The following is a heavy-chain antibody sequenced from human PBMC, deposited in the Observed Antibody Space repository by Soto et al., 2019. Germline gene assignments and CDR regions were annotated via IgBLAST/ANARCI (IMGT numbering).Heavy chain of an antibody. CDR2: IYYSGST. J-gene: IGHJ3*02. Sequence: PSETLSLTCTVSGGSISSGDYYWSWIRQPPGKGLEWIGYIYYSGSTYYNPSLKSRVSISVDTSKNQFSLKLSSVTAADTAVYCCAREVVVPATQGIDIWGQGTMVTVSS. V-gene: IGHV4-30-4*01. CDR3: AREVVVPATQGIDI. CDR1: GGSISSGDYY. D-gene: IGHD2-15*01.